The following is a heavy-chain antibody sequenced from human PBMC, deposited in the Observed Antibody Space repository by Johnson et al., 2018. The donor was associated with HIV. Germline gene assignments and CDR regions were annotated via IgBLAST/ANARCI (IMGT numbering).Heavy chain of an antibody. D-gene: IGHD1-26*01. J-gene: IGHJ3*02. V-gene: IGHV3-30*02. Sequence: VHLVESGGGVVQPGGSLRLSCKASGFTFSNYGIHWVRQAPGKGLEWVTFIQFDGSHKYSADFVKGRFTISRDTSKKSVFLQMNSLRPEDTAVYYCARGGRVIVGTEGAFDIWGQGTMVTVSS. CDR1: GFTFSNYG. CDR2: IQFDGSHK. CDR3: ARGGRVIVGTEGAFDI.